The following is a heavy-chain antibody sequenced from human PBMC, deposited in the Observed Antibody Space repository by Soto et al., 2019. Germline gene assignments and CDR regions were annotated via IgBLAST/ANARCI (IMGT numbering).Heavy chain of an antibody. D-gene: IGHD3-10*01. CDR3: AREVEYYGSGSSHYFDY. V-gene: IGHV4-39*07. CDR1: GGSISSNTYY. CDR2: IYYSGST. J-gene: IGHJ4*02. Sequence: PSETLSLTCTVSGGSISSNTYYWGWIRQPPGKGLEWIGNIYYSGSTYYNPSLKSRITISVDTSKNQFSLKLSSVTAADTAVYYCAREVEYYGSGSSHYFDYWGQGTPVTVSS.